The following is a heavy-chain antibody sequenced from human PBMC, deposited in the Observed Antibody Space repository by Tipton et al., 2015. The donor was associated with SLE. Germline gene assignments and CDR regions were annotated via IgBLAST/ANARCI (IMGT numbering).Heavy chain of an antibody. Sequence: TLSLTCNVSGYSISSGYYWGWIRQSPGKGLEWIGSVHHSGSTYYNPSLRSRLTISVDTSKNQFSLKLSSVTAADTAVYYCATDFRAAGNWFDPWGQGTLVTVSS. CDR3: ATDFRAAGNWFDP. J-gene: IGHJ5*02. CDR1: GYSISSGYY. V-gene: IGHV4-38-2*02. CDR2: VHHSGST. D-gene: IGHD6-13*01.